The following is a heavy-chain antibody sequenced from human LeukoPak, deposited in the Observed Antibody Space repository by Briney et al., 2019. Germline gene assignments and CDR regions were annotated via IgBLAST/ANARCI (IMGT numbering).Heavy chain of an antibody. CDR3: AKDGAIAAVLHAEYFQH. Sequence: GGSLRLSCAASGFTFSSYGMHWVRQAPGKGLEWVAFIRYYGSNKYYADSVKGRFTISRDNSKNTLYLQMNSLRAEDTAVYYCAKDGAIAAVLHAEYFQHWGQGTLVTVSS. CDR2: IRYYGSNK. J-gene: IGHJ1*01. CDR1: GFTFSSYG. V-gene: IGHV3-30*02. D-gene: IGHD6-13*01.